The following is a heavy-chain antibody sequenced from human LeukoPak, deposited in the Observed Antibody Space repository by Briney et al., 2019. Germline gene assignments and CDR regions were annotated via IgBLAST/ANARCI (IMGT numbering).Heavy chain of an antibody. V-gene: IGHV1-69*01. CDR3: ARDKGAVVDY. Sequence: ASVKVSCKASGGTFSSYAISWVRQAPGQGLEWMGGIIPISGTANYAQKFQGRVTITADESTSTAYMELSRLRSEDTAVYYCARDKGAVVDYWGQGTLVTVSS. J-gene: IGHJ4*02. D-gene: IGHD2-15*01. CDR2: IIPISGTA. CDR1: GGTFSSYA.